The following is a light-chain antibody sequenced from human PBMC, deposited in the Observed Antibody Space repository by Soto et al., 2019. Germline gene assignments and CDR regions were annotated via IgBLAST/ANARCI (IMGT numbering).Light chain of an antibody. Sequence: QSVLTQPASVSGSPGQSITISCTGTSSDVGTYNFVSWYQQHPGKAPKLMIYEVSNRPSGVSDRFSGSKSDNTASLSISGLQAEDEADYYCSSYTSSSTYVFGTGIQLTVL. CDR3: SSYTSSSTYV. V-gene: IGLV2-14*01. CDR1: SSDVGTYNF. CDR2: EVS. J-gene: IGLJ1*01.